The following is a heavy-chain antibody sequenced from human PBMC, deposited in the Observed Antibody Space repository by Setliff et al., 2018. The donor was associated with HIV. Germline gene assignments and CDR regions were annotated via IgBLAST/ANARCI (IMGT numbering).Heavy chain of an antibody. D-gene: IGHD3-3*01. CDR3: TRNQGSSFGHGFDY. CDR1: GFPFGVYT. CDR2: IRGKSFGGTR. J-gene: IGHJ4*02. V-gene: IGHV3-49*04. Sequence: GGSLRLSCKTSGFPFGVYTMNWVRQAPGKGLEWVASIRGKSFGGTREYAASVKGRFTISRDDLKNSLFLQMNSLKTEDTAVYYCTRNQGSSFGHGFDYWGRGTLVTVS.